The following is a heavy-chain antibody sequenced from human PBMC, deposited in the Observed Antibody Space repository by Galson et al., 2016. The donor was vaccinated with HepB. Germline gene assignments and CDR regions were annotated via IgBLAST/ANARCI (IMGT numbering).Heavy chain of an antibody. CDR1: GCTFTSYA. V-gene: IGHV1-3*01. D-gene: IGHD1-26*01. CDR2: INAGNGNT. Sequence: SVKVSCKASGCTFTSYAMHWVRQAPGQRLEWMGWINAGNGNTKYSQKFQGRVTITRDTSASTTYMELSSLRSEDTAVYYCARVRRELLFDYWGQGTLVTVSS. CDR3: ARVRRELLFDY. J-gene: IGHJ4*02.